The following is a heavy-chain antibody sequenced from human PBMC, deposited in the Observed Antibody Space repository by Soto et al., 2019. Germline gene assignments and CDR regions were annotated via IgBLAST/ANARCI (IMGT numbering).Heavy chain of an antibody. CDR1: GFTFSSYA. CDR2: ISGSGGST. J-gene: IGHJ6*02. Sequence: GRSLRLSCAASGFTFSSYAMSWVRQAPGKGLEWVSAISGSGGSTYYADSVKGRFTISRDNSKNTLYLQTNSLRAEDTAVYYYVKDPQRTYVHLYEGMDVWGQGTKVRVPS. CDR3: VKDPQRTYVHLYEGMDV. D-gene: IGHD3-16*01. V-gene: IGHV3-23*01.